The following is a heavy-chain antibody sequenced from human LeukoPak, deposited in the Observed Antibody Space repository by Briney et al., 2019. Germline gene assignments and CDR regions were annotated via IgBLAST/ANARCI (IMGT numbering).Heavy chain of an antibody. J-gene: IGHJ4*02. CDR1: GGSISSGSYY. CDR3: ASNRRDATYYFDY. D-gene: IGHD1-14*01. V-gene: IGHV4-31*03. CDR2: IYYSGST. Sequence: PSETLSLTCTVSGGSISSGSYYWRCIRQHPGKGLDWIGSIYYSGSTYCSPSLKSRLTMSVDTSKNQFSLKLSSVTAADTAVYYCASNRRDATYYFDYWGQGTLVTVSS.